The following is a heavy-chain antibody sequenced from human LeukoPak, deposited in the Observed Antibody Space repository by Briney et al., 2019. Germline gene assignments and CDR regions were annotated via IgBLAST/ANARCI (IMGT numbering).Heavy chain of an antibody. Sequence: ASVKVSCKATGYTFTSYGISWVRQAPGQGLEWMGWISPYNGNTNYAQKLQGRVTMTTDTSTSTAYMELRSLRSDDTAVYYCARAIITTHFLYAFDIWGQGTMVTVSS. V-gene: IGHV1-18*01. CDR3: ARAIITTHFLYAFDI. J-gene: IGHJ3*02. CDR1: GYTFTSYG. CDR2: ISPYNGNT. D-gene: IGHD3-22*01.